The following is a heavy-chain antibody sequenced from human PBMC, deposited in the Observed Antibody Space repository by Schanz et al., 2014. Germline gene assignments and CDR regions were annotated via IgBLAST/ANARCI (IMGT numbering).Heavy chain of an antibody. CDR1: GFTFSSYA. CDR2: VRNKNNRYTT. Sequence: VQLLQFGGGVVRPGRSLRLSCAASGFTFSSYAMSWVRQAPGKGLEWVGRVRNKNNRYTTEYAASVKGRFTISRDDSKNSLYLQMNSLKTEDTAMYYCARRASCSRIGCPFDSWGQGTLVTVSS. D-gene: IGHD2-2*01. J-gene: IGHJ4*02. V-gene: IGHV3-72*01. CDR3: ARRASCSRIGCPFDS.